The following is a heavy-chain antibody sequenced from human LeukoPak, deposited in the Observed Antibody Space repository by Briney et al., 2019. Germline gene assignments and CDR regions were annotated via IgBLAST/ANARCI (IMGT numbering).Heavy chain of an antibody. CDR1: GYSISSGYY. CDR3: ARAYSSSWYFNWFDP. V-gene: IGHV4-38-2*02. D-gene: IGHD6-13*01. CDR2: IYHSGST. Sequence: PSETLSLTCTVSGYSISSGYYWAWIRQPPGKGLEWIGNIYHSGSTYYNPSLKSRVTISVDTSKNQFSLQLTSVTAADTPVYYCARAYSSSWYFNWFDPWGQGTLVTVSS. J-gene: IGHJ5*02.